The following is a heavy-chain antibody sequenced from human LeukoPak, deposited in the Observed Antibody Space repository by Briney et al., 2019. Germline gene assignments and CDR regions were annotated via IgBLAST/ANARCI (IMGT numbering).Heavy chain of an antibody. D-gene: IGHD3-3*01. CDR2: ISYDGSNK. CDR1: GFTFSNYA. J-gene: IGHJ4*02. V-gene: IGHV3-30-3*01. Sequence: PGRSLRLSCAASGFTFSNYAMHWVRQAPGKGLEWVAVISYDGSNKYYADSVKGRVTISRDNSKNTLYLQMNSLRAEDTAVYYCARDRAWNYFDYWGQGTLVTVSS. CDR3: ARDRAWNYFDY.